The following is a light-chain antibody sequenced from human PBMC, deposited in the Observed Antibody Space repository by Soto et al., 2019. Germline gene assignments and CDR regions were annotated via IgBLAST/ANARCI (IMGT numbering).Light chain of an antibody. Sequence: IVLTQSPGTLSLSPWERATLTCRASQSVSSSYLAWYQQKPGQAPRLLIFGASTRATGIPARFSGGGSCTEFTLTISSLQSADFAVYYCQQYNKWPPITFGQGTRLEIK. V-gene: IGKV3-15*01. CDR3: QQYNKWPPIT. CDR1: QSVSSSY. J-gene: IGKJ5*01. CDR2: GAS.